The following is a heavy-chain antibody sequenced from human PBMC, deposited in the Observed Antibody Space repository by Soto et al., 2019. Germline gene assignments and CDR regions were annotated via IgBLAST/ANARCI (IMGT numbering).Heavy chain of an antibody. CDR2: IIPILGIA. CDR3: ARHYCSSTSCFQH. V-gene: IGHV1-69*02. J-gene: IGHJ1*01. Sequence: ASVKVSCKASGGTFSSYTISWVRQAPGQGLEWMGRIIPILGIANYAQKFQGRVTITADKSTSTAYMELSSLRSEDTAVYYCARHYCSSTSCFQHWGQGTLVTVSS. D-gene: IGHD2-2*01. CDR1: GGTFSSYT.